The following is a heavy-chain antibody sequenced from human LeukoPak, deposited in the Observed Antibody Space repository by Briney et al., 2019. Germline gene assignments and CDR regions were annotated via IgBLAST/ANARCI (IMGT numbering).Heavy chain of an antibody. CDR1: GGSISSYY. Sequence: KPSETLSLTCTVSGGSISSYYWSWIRQPPGKGLEWVGYISYIGSTNYNPSLKSGVTISVDTSKNQFSLKLSSVTAADTALYYCARDSRAMVRGGGFDYWGQGTLVTVSS. CDR3: ARDSRAMVRGGGFDY. J-gene: IGHJ4*02. V-gene: IGHV4-59*01. D-gene: IGHD3-10*01. CDR2: ISYIGST.